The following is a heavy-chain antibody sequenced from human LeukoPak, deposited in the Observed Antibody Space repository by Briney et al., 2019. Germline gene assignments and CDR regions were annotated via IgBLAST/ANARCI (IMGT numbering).Heavy chain of an antibody. CDR2: IYTSGST. J-gene: IGHJ6*03. CDR3: ARARGSIVVVPAAIQYYYYYYMDV. V-gene: IGHV4-61*02. Sequence: SETLSLTCTVSGGSISSGSYYWSCIRQPAGKGLECIGRIYTSGSTNYNPSLKSRVTISVDTSKNQFSLKLSSVTAADTAVYYCARARGSIVVVPAAIQYYYYYYMDVWGKGTTVTVSS. D-gene: IGHD2-2*02. CDR1: GGSISSGSYY.